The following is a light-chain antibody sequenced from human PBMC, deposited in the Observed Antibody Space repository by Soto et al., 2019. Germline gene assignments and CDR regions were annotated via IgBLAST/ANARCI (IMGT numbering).Light chain of an antibody. CDR1: QTVIKNY. CDR3: QKYETSPYT. CDR2: GAS. V-gene: IGKV3-20*01. Sequence: ESVLTQSAGTLSLSPGERATLSCRASQTVIKNYLAWYQRKPGQAPRLLIYGASNRATGIPDRFSGGGSGTDFTLTISRLEPEDSALYYCQKYETSPYTFGQGTKLEIK. J-gene: IGKJ2*01.